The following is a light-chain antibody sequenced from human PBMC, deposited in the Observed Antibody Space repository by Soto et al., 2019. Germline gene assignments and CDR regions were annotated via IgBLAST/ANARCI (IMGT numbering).Light chain of an antibody. CDR3: QQSYRTPPIT. V-gene: IGKV1-39*01. Sequence: DIQMTQSPSSLSASVGDRVTITCRASQSISSYLNLYHQKPVKAPKLLIYAASSLQSGVPSRFSGSGSGTDFTLTISSLQPEDFATYYCQQSYRTPPITFGQGTRLEIK. CDR1: QSISSY. CDR2: AAS. J-gene: IGKJ5*01.